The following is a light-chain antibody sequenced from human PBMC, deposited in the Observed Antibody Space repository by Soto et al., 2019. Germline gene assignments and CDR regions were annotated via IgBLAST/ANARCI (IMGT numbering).Light chain of an antibody. CDR1: QSVSSSY. CDR2: RXX. J-gene: IGKJ1*01. Sequence: EIVLTQSPATLSLSPGERATLSCRASQSVSSSYLAWXQQXXGXXXRXXXXRXXNRATGIPDRFSGSGSGTDFTLTISRLEPEDFAVYWCQQYDSSPRTFGHVTKVESK. CDR3: QQYDSSPRT. V-gene: IGKV3-20*01.